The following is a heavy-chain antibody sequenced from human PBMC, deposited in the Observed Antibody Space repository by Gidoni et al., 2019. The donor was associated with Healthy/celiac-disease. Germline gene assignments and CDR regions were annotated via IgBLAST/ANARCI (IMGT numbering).Heavy chain of an antibody. V-gene: IGHV2-70*04. Sequence: QVTLKESGPALVKPTQTLTLTCTFSGFSLSTSGMRVSWIRQPPGKALEWLARIDWDDDKFYSTSLKTRLTISKDTSKNQVVLTMTNMDPVDTATYYCARIGNTINGMDVWGQGTTVTVSS. J-gene: IGHJ6*02. CDR3: ARIGNTINGMDV. CDR2: IDWDDDK. CDR1: GFSLSTSGMR. D-gene: IGHD3-9*01.